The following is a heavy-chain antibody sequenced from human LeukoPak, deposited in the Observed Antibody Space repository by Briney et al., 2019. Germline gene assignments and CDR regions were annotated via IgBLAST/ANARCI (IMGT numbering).Heavy chain of an antibody. Sequence: SETLSLTCTVSGGSLSSYYWSWIRQPPGKGLEWIGYIYYSGSTNYNPPLKRRGTISVDTSKNQFSLKLSSVTVADPAAYYCARDSPHSYGPRPYYYYYMDVWGKGTTVTISS. V-gene: IGHV4-59*01. CDR3: ARDSPHSYGPRPYYYYYMDV. CDR2: IYYSGST. J-gene: IGHJ6*03. CDR1: GGSLSSYY. D-gene: IGHD5-18*01.